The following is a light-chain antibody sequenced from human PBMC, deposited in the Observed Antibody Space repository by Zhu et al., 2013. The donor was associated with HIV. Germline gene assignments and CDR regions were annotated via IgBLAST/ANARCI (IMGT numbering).Light chain of an antibody. J-gene: IGLJ1*01. CDR1: SSDVGGYNY. CDR2: DVS. Sequence: QSALTQPPSASGSLGQSVTISCTGTSSDVGGYNYVSWYQQYPGKAPKLMIYDVSNRPSGVSNRFSGSKSGNTASLTISGLQAEDEADYYCSSYTSSSTPYVFGTGTKVTVL. V-gene: IGLV2-14*01. CDR3: SSYTSSSTPYV.